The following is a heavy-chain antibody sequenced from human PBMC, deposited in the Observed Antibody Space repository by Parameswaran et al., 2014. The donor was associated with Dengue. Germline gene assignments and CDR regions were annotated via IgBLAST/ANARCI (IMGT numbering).Heavy chain of an antibody. Sequence: RWIRQPPGKGLEWIGEINHSGSTNYNPSLKSRVTISVDTSKNQFSLKLSSVTAADTAVYYCARAAGFWSGYHSSYYYMDVWGEGTTVTVSS. V-gene: IGHV4-34*01. CDR2: INHSGST. J-gene: IGHJ6*03. CDR3: ARAAGFWSGYHSSYYYMDV. D-gene: IGHD3-3*01.